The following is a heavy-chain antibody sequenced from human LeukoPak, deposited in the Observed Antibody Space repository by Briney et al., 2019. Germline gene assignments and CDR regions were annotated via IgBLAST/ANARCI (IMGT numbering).Heavy chain of an antibody. D-gene: IGHD3-10*01. CDR2: IIPIFGTA. J-gene: IGHJ5*02. Sequence: GASVKVSCKASGGTFSSYAISWVRQAPGQGLEWMGRIIPIFGTANYAQKFQGRVTITTDESTCTDYMELRSLRSDDRAVYYCAREWYYYVSRSHHATETWGQGTLV. CDR3: AREWYYYVSRSHHATET. CDR1: GGTFSSYA. V-gene: IGHV1-69*05.